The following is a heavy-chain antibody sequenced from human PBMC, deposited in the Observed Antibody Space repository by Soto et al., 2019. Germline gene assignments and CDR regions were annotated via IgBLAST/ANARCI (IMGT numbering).Heavy chain of an antibody. CDR2: FRSSGDDGTT. V-gene: IGHV3-23*01. CDR1: GFTFSSYS. D-gene: IGHD2-21*01. CDR3: AKKFKCGQRSQYFDC. J-gene: IGHJ4*02. Sequence: RLSCAASGFTFSSYSMSWVRQAPGKGLEWVSGFRSSGDDGTTYYADSVKGRFTISRDNSKNTLFLQMNSLRAEDTAIYYCAKKFKCGQRSQYFDCWCQGNLVTVS.